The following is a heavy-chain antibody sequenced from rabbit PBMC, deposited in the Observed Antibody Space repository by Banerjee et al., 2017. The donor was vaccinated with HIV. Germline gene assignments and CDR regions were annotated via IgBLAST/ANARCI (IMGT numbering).Heavy chain of an antibody. J-gene: IGHJ4*01. CDR2: IDPVFGSA. Sequence: QLKESGGGLVQPGGSLKLSCKASGFDFNSYYMSWVRQAPGKGLEWIGYIDPVFGSAYYASWVNGRFPISRENTQNTVSLQLNSLTAADTATYFCARGGGLWGPGTLVTVS. CDR1: GFDFNSYY. V-gene: IGHV1S7*01. CDR3: ARGGGL.